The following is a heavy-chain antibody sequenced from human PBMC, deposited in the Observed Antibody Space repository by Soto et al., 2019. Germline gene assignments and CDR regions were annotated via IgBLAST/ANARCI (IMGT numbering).Heavy chain of an antibody. J-gene: IGHJ6*01. V-gene: IGHV4-30-2*01. Sequence: SSTXSLTWSFAVFCSIIGCYCLSWIRQPPGKVPEWIGYIYHSGSTYYNPSLKSRVTISVDRSKNQFSLKLRSVTAADTAVYSCARAGLTPYYYGLEVWGPGTTLKVYS. CDR2: IYHSGST. CDR3: ARAGLTPYYYGLEV. CDR1: VFCSIIGCYC.